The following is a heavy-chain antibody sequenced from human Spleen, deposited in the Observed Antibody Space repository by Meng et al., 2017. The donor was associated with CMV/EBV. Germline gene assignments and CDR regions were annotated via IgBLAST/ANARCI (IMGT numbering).Heavy chain of an antibody. CDR3: ARARRGIVAGLDS. D-gene: IGHD3-22*01. Sequence: GGSLRLSCAASGFMFSDYWMTWVRQAPGKGLEWVANIKQDGSEKYYVGSVKGRFSISRANANKSLYLQMNSLRVEDTAVYYCARARRGIVAGLDSWGQGTLVTVSS. CDR1: GFMFSDYW. CDR2: IKQDGSEK. J-gene: IGHJ4*02. V-gene: IGHV3-7*01.